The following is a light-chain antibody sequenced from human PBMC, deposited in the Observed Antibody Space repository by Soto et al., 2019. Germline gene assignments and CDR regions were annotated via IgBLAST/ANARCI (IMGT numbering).Light chain of an antibody. Sequence: EIVMTQSPVTLSVSPGERATLSCRAGQSVSSYLAWYQQKPGQAPRLLIYGASTRDTGIPARFTGSGSGTEFTLTISSQQFDDSAVYYCQQYNNWWTFGQGTKVEIK. J-gene: IGKJ1*01. CDR1: QSVSSY. CDR3: QQYNNWWT. V-gene: IGKV3-15*01. CDR2: GAS.